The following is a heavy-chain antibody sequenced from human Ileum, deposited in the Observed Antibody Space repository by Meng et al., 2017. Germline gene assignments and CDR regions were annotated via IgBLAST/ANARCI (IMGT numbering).Heavy chain of an antibody. CDR3: ARERTNIVDY. CDR2: INSDGSIS. D-gene: IGHD1-1*01. J-gene: IGHJ4*02. Sequence: EVQLVEFGGGLVQPGGSLRLSCAASGFTFSDNWMHWVRQVPGKGLVWVSRINSDGSISTYADSVKGRFTISRDNAKNTLYLQMNSLRAEDTAVYYCARERTNIVDYWGQGMLVTVSS. V-gene: IGHV3-74*01. CDR1: GFTFSDNW.